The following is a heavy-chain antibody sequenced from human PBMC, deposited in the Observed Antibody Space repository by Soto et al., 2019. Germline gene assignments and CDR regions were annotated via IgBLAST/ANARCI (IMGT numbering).Heavy chain of an antibody. Sequence: SETLSLTCSVSGASILTGGYYWNWIRQHPGKDLEWMGYIYYSGSTNYNPSLKSRVIISLDTSRNQFSLKLSSVTAADTAVYYCARDSAIAARAFDIWGQGTMGTVS. CDR3: ARDSAIAARAFDI. CDR2: IYYSGST. CDR1: GASILTGGYY. J-gene: IGHJ3*02. V-gene: IGHV4-31*03. D-gene: IGHD6-13*01.